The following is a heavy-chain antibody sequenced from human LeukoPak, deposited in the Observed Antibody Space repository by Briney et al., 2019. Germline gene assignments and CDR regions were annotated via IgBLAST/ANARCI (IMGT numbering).Heavy chain of an antibody. CDR3: ARHDTAMATDYGMDV. J-gene: IGHJ6*02. CDR1: GFTFTNYA. V-gene: IGHV3-23*01. CDR2: ISGGGGST. Sequence: GGSLRLSCAASGFTFTNYAMSWVRQAPGKGLEWVSGISGGGGSTYYADSVKGRFTISKDNSKNTLYLQMNSLRAEDTAVYYCARHDTAMATDYGMDVWGQGTTVTVSS. D-gene: IGHD5-18*01.